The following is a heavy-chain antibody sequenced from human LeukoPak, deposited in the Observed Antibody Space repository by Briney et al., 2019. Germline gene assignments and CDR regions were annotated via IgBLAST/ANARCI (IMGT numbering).Heavy chain of an antibody. CDR3: ARGSGSYGPGA. D-gene: IGHD1-26*01. CDR1: GSTFSSYS. CDR2: IKSSSSPI. J-gene: IGHJ5*02. V-gene: IGHV3-48*04. Sequence: PGGSLRLSCVASGSTFSSYSMNWVRQAPGKGLEWVAYIKSSSSPIYYADSVKGRFTISRDNAKNSLYLQMNSLRAEDTAVYYCARGSGSYGPGAWGQGTLVTV.